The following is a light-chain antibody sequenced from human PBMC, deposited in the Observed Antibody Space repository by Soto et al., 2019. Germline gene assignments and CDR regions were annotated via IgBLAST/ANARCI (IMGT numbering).Light chain of an antibody. CDR2: GAS. J-gene: IGKJ1*01. V-gene: IGKV3-20*01. Sequence: EIVLTQSPGTLSLSPGERATLSCRASQSVSSNYLAWYQQKLGQAPRLLIYGASSRATGIPDRFSGSGSGTDFTLTISRLEPEDFAVYYCQQYSSSPTWTFGQGTKVEIK. CDR3: QQYSSSPTWT. CDR1: QSVSSNY.